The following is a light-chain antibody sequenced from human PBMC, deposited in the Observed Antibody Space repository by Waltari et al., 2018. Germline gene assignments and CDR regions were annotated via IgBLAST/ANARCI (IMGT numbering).Light chain of an antibody. V-gene: IGKV4-1*01. CDR2: WAS. J-gene: IGKJ2*01. CDR3: QQYYDIPYT. CDR1: QSVLHSSNNKNY. Sequence: DIVMTQSPDSLAVSLGERATTNCKSSQSVLHSSNNKNYLTWHQQKPGQPPKLLIYWASTRESGVPDRFSGSGSGTDFALTISSLQAEDVAVYYCQQYYDIPYTFGQGTKLEI.